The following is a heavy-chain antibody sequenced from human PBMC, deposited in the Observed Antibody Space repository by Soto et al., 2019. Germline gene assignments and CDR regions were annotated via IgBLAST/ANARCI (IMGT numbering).Heavy chain of an antibody. CDR3: ARDLGYCNSSGCFRNWFDP. CDR1: GYSFRTHG. CDR2: ISTYDDKT. J-gene: IGHJ5*02. D-gene: IGHD2-15*01. V-gene: IGHV1-18*01. Sequence: QVQLVQSGAEVKTPGASVKVSCRASGYSFRTHGISWVRQAPGQGLEWMGWISTYDDKTNFPQKFQGTITMTKDTSTSTAYMELRSLRSDDTAVYFCARDLGYCNSSGCFRNWFDPWGQGTLVTVSS.